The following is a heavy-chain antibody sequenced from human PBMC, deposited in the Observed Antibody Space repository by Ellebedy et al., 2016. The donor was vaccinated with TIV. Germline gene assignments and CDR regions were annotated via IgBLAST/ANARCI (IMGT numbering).Heavy chain of an antibody. CDR2: IYYSGST. CDR3: ATSYDSSGYYDDDAFDI. D-gene: IGHD3-22*01. Sequence: MPSETLSLTCAVYGGSFSGYYWSWIRQPPGKGLEWIGYIYYSGSTKYNPSLKSRVTMSVDTSKKQFSLNLSSVTAADTAVYYCATSYDSSGYYDDDAFDIWGQGTMVTVSS. V-gene: IGHV4-59*01. CDR1: GGSFSGYY. J-gene: IGHJ3*02.